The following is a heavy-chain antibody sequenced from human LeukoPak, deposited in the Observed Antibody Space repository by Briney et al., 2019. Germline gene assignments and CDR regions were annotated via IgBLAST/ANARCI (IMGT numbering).Heavy chain of an antibody. D-gene: IGHD2-15*01. CDR1: GYSFTSYW. V-gene: IGHV5-51*01. CDR2: IYPGDSDT. Sequence: GESLKISCKGSGYSFTSYWIGWVRQMPGKGPEWMGIIYPGDSDTRYSPSFQGQVTISADKSISTAYLQWSSLKASDTAMYYCARRDCSGGSCYDSFDYWGQGTLVTVSS. CDR3: ARRDCSGGSCYDSFDY. J-gene: IGHJ4*02.